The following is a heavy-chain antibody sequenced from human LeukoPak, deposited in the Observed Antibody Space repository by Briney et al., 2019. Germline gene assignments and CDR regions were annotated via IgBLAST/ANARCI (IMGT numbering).Heavy chain of an antibody. V-gene: IGHV4-59*01. CDR2: IYYSGST. J-gene: IGHJ4*02. Sequence: SETLSLTCTVSGGSISSYYWSWLRQPPGRGLEWIGYIYYSGSTNYSPSLKSRVTISADTSKNQFSLKLSSVTAADTAVYYCARECSSTSCSTSTSYPRTIYYFDYWGQGTLVTVSS. CDR1: GGSISSYY. D-gene: IGHD2-2*01. CDR3: ARECSSTSCSTSTSYPRTIYYFDY.